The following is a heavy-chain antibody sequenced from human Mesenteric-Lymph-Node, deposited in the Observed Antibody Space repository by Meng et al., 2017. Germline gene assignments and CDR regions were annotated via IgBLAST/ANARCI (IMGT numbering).Heavy chain of an antibody. CDR1: GFTFSSYW. J-gene: IGHJ6*02. CDR2: IKQDGSEK. CDR3: ARDRSNPLWFGELLGSKQIYEFGMDV. V-gene: IGHV3-7*01. D-gene: IGHD3-10*01. Sequence: GGSLRLSCAASGFTFSSYWMSWVRQAPGKGLEWVANIKQDGSEKYYVDSVKGRFTISRDNAKNSLYLQMNSLRAEDTAVYYCARDRSNPLWFGELLGSKQIYEFGMDVWGQGTTVTVSS.